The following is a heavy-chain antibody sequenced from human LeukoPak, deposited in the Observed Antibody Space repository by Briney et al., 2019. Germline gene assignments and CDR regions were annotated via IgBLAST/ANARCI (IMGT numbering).Heavy chain of an antibody. CDR3: ADGDNFDY. D-gene: IGHD4-17*01. CDR1: GYTFTNYA. Sequence: GASVKVSCKGSGYTFTNYAVHWVRQAPGQRLEWLGWINPGNGDTKYSQNFQGRVTVTSDTSAATAYVELNSLTSEDTAVYYCADGDNFDYWGQGTLVTVSS. V-gene: IGHV1-3*01. CDR2: INPGNGDT. J-gene: IGHJ4*02.